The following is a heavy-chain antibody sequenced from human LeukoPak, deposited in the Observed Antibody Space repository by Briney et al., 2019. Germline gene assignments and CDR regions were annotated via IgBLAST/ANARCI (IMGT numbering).Heavy chain of an antibody. CDR2: IYYSGST. D-gene: IGHD5-12*01. CDR3: ARDERGVAPDY. J-gene: IGHJ4*02. Sequence: PSETLSLTCTVSGGSISSYYWSWIRQPPGKGLEWIGYIYYSGSTNYNPSLKSRVTISVDTSKNQFSLKLSSVTAADTAVYYCARDERGVAPDYWGQGTLVTVSS. V-gene: IGHV4-59*01. CDR1: GGSISSYY.